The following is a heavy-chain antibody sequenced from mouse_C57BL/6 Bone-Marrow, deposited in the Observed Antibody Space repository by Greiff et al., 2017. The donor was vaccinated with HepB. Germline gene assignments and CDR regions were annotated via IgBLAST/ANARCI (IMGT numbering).Heavy chain of an antibody. V-gene: IGHV1-39*01. CDR1: GYSFTDYN. CDR3: AREDYYGSSYEYFDV. Sequence: VQLQQSGPELVKPGASVKISCKASGYSFTDYNMNWVKQSNGKSLEWIGVISPNYGSTSYNQKFKGKATLTVDQSSSTAYMQLNSLTSEDSAVYYCAREDYYGSSYEYFDVWGTGTTVTVSS. CDR2: ISPNYGST. J-gene: IGHJ1*03. D-gene: IGHD1-1*01.